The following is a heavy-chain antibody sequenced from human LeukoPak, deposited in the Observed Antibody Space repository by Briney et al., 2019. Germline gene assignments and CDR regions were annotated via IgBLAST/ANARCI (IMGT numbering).Heavy chain of an antibody. CDR3: ARQGYYDSSVDY. V-gene: IGHV4-59*08. Sequence: SETLSLTCTVSGGSISSYYWTWIRQPPGKGLEWIGYIYYSGITNYNPSLKSRVTISVDTSKNQFSLKLSSVTAADTAVYYCARQGYYDSSVDYWGQGTLVTVSS. CDR1: GGSISSYY. CDR2: IYYSGIT. J-gene: IGHJ4*02. D-gene: IGHD3-22*01.